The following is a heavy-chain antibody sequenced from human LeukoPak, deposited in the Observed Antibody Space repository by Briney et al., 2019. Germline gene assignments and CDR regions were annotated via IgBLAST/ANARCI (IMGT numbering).Heavy chain of an antibody. Sequence: SQSLSLTCAISGDSVSSNNIAWNWIGQSPSRGLEWLGRTYYRSKWHNDYALSVESRIIINPDTSKNQVSLQLNSVTPEDTAVYYCARVIQLGPGFDYWGQGTPVTVSS. D-gene: IGHD5-18*01. J-gene: IGHJ4*02. CDR3: ARVIQLGPGFDY. CDR1: GDSVSSNNIA. CDR2: TYYRSKWHN. V-gene: IGHV6-1*01.